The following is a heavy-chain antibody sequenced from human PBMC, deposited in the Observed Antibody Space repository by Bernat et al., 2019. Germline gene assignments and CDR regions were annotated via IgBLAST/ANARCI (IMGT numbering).Heavy chain of an antibody. J-gene: IGHJ4*02. D-gene: IGHD3-3*01. CDR1: GFTVSSDY. Sequence: EVQLVESGGGLVQPGGSLRLSCAASGFTVSSDYMSWVRQATGKGLEWVSVISSGGSTYYADSVKGRFTMSRDNSKNTLYLQMNSLRDEDTAVYYCARDFQVGWGQGTLVTVSS. CDR3: ARDFQVG. CDR2: ISSGGST. V-gene: IGHV3-66*01.